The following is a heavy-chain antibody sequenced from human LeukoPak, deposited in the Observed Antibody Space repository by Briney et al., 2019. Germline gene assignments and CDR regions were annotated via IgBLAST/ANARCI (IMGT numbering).Heavy chain of an antibody. J-gene: IGHJ5*02. V-gene: IGHV3-23*01. CDR3: AKEITMVRGVTDNWFDP. CDR2: ISGSDGST. D-gene: IGHD3-10*01. Sequence: GGSLRLSCAASGFTFSSYAMSWVRQAPGKGLEWVSSISGSDGSTYFADSVKGRFTISRDNSKNTLYLQMNSLRAEDTAVYYCAKEITMVRGVTDNWFDPWGQGTLVTVSS. CDR1: GFTFSSYA.